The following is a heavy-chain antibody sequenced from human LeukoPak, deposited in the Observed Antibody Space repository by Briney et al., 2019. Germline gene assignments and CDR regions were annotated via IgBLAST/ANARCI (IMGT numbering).Heavy chain of an antibody. V-gene: IGHV3-21*04. CDR1: GFTFSSYT. D-gene: IGHD4-11*01. CDR3: AKVMSRLLTTIPNNYPHFDY. CDR2: ISSSSSYI. J-gene: IGHJ4*02. Sequence: PGGSLRLSCAASGFTFSSYTMNWVRQSPGKGLDWVSSISSSSSYIYYADSVKGRFTISRDNSKNTLSLQMDSLRAEDTAVYYCAKVMSRLLTTIPNNYPHFDYWGQGALVTVSS.